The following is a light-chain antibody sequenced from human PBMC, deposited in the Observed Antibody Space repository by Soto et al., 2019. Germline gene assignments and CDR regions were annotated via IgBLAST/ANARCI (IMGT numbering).Light chain of an antibody. CDR1: QSVSSY. J-gene: IGKJ2*01. Sequence: EIVLTQSPATLSLSPGERATLSCRASQSVSSYLAWYQQKPGQAPRLLIYDASNRATGIPARFSGSGSRTDFTLTISSLEPEDFAVYYCQQRSNGYTFGQGTKLEIK. V-gene: IGKV3-11*01. CDR3: QQRSNGYT. CDR2: DAS.